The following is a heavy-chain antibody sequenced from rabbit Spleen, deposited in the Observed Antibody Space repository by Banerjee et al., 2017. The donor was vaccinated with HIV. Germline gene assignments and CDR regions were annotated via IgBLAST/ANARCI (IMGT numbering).Heavy chain of an antibody. CDR3: ARSYGWTDYSYAINL. V-gene: IGHV1S45*01. CDR1: GFTISSSYY. Sequence: QEQLGESGGGLVKPGASLTLTCTASGFTISSSYYMCWVRQAPGKGLEWIACIGAGSSVITYYASWAKGRFTISKTSSTTVTLQMTSLTAADTATYFCARSYGWTDYSYAINLWGPGTLVTVS. J-gene: IGHJ4*01. CDR2: IGAGSSVIT. D-gene: IGHD6-1*01.